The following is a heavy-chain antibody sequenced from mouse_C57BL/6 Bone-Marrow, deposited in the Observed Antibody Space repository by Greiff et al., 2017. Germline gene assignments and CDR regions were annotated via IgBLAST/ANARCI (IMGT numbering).Heavy chain of an antibody. CDR1: GYTFTSYG. V-gene: IGHV1-81*01. Sequence: QVQLQQSGAELARPGASVKLSCKASGYTFTSYGISWVKQRPGQGLEWIGEIYPRGGNTYYNEKFKGKATLTADKSSSTAYMELRSLTSEDSAVYFCARTRYWYFDVWGTGTTVTVSS. J-gene: IGHJ1*03. CDR3: ARTRYWYFDV. CDR2: IYPRGGNT.